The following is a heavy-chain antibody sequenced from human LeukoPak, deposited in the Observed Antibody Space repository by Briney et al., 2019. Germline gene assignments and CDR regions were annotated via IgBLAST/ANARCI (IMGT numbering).Heavy chain of an antibody. CDR2: IYTSGTT. CDR1: GGSISRANYY. D-gene: IGHD3-10*01. V-gene: IGHV4-61*09. J-gene: IGHJ3*02. Sequence: SETLSLTCSVSGGSISRANYYWRWLRQPAGKGLEWIGHIYTSGTTNYHPSLKSRVTISVDTSNNQFSLKLSSVTAADTAVYYCARGFPIFDIWGQGTMVTVSS. CDR3: ARGFPIFDI.